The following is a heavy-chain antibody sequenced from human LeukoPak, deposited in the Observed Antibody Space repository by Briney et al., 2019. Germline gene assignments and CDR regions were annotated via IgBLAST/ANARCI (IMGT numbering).Heavy chain of an antibody. D-gene: IGHD1-26*01. CDR1: GYSFTNHW. CDR3: ARGAIPNSGGYDPEFYYMDV. Sequence: EESLKISCKGSGYSFTNHWIGWVRQMPGKGLECMGIIYPGDSDTTYSPSFQGQVTISADKSISTAYLQWSSLKASDTAMYYCARGAIPNSGGYDPEFYYMDVWGKGTTVTVSS. V-gene: IGHV5-51*01. J-gene: IGHJ6*03. CDR2: IYPGDSDT.